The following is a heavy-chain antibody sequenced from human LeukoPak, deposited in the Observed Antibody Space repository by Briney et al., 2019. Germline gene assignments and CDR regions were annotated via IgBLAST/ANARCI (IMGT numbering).Heavy chain of an antibody. CDR2: INSEGSTT. V-gene: IGHV3-74*01. Sequence: GGSLRLSCAASGFTFSSFWMHWVRQAPGKGPVWVSRINSEGSTTSYADSVKGRFTISRDNAKNTLYLQMNSLRAEDTAVYYCASAYCSGGSCSMNWFDPWGQGTLVTVSS. CDR1: GFTFSSFW. J-gene: IGHJ5*02. CDR3: ASAYCSGGSCSMNWFDP. D-gene: IGHD2-15*01.